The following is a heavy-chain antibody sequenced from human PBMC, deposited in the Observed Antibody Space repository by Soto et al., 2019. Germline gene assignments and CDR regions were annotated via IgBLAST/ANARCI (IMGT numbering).Heavy chain of an antibody. V-gene: IGHV5-51*01. J-gene: IGHJ5*02. D-gene: IGHD3-16*01. Sequence: GESLKISCKVSGSNFDTSWIGWVRQMPGKGLEWMGIIFPADSDTRYSPSFQGQVTLSVDKSISTAFLQWSSLRASDNAIYYCARDHGVIDEINWFDPWGQGTQVTVSS. CDR3: ARDHGVIDEINWFDP. CDR2: IFPADSDT. CDR1: GSNFDTSW.